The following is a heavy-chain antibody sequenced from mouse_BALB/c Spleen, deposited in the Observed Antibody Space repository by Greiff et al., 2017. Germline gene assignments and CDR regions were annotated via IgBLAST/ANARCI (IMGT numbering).Heavy chain of an antibody. D-gene: IGHD1-1*01. J-gene: IGHJ3*01. CDR2: IWGGGST. CDR1: GFSLTDYG. Sequence: VKLVESGPGLVAPSQSLSITCTVSGFSLTDYGVSWIRQPPGKGLEWLGVIWGGGSTYYNSALKSRLSISKDNSKSQVFLKMNSLQTDDTAMYYCAKQGYYGSSYRFAYWGQGTLVTVSA. V-gene: IGHV2-6-5*01. CDR3: AKQGYYGSSYRFAY.